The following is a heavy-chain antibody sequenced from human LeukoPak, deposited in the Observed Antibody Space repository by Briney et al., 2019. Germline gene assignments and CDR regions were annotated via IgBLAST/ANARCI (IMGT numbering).Heavy chain of an antibody. J-gene: IGHJ5*02. CDR3: ARMYECVKGVCYRRFDN. CDR1: GYSFTNYW. CDR2: IQPGDSDT. D-gene: IGHD2-8*01. Sequence: GESLKISCKASGYSFTNYWIGWVRQMPGKGLEWMGIIQPGDSDTRYSPSFQGQVTISVDKSITTAYLQWSSLTASDTAMYYCARMYECVKGVCYRRFDNWGQGTLVTVSS. V-gene: IGHV5-51*01.